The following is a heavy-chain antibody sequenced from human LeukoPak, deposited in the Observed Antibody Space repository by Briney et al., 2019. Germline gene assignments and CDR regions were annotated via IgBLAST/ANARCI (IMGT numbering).Heavy chain of an antibody. D-gene: IGHD5-12*01. CDR3: ARRVDIVATTYFDY. J-gene: IGHJ4*02. CDR2: IYYSGST. V-gene: IGHV4-39*01. CDR1: GGSISSSSYY. Sequence: PSETQSLTCTVSGGSISSSSYYWGWIRQPPGKGLEWIGSIYYSGSTYYNPSLKSRVTISVDTSKNQFSLKLSSVTAADTAVYYCARRVDIVATTYFDYWGQGTLVTVSS.